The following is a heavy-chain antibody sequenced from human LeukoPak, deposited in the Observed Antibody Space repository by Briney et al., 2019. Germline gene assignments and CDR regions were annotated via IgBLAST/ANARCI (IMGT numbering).Heavy chain of an antibody. CDR3: ARSILPAANAIDY. V-gene: IGHV3-11*04. CDR1: GSTFSDYY. CDR2: ISSSGSTI. D-gene: IGHD2-2*01. J-gene: IGHJ4*02. Sequence: PGGSLRLSCAASGSTFSDYYMNWIRQAPGKGLEWVSYISSSGSTISYADSVKGRFTVSRDNAKNSLYLQMNSLRAEDTAVYYCARSILPAANAIDYWGQGTLVTVSS.